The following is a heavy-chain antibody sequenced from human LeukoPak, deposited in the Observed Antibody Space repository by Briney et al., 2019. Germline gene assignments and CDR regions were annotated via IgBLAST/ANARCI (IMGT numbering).Heavy chain of an antibody. CDR2: IYYSGST. CDR1: GGSISSYY. V-gene: IGHV4-59*01. CDR3: ARDSYDFWSGYPGYNWFDP. J-gene: IGHJ5*02. Sequence: PSETLSLTCTVSGGSISSYYWSWTRQPPGKGLEWIGYIYYSGSTNYNPSLKSRVTISVDTSKNQFSLKLSSVTAADTAVYYCARDSYDFWSGYPGYNWFDPWGQGTLVTVSS. D-gene: IGHD3-3*01.